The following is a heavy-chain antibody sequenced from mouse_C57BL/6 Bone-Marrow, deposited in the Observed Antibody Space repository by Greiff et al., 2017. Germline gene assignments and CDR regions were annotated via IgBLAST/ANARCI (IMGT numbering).Heavy chain of an antibody. J-gene: IGHJ3*01. CDR3: ARSVLRGAWFAY. Sequence: QVQLQQPGAELVKPGASVKLSCKASGYTFTSYWMHWVKQRPGRGLEWIGRIDPNSGGTKYNEKFKSKATLTVDKPSSTAHMQLSSLTSEDSAVLYCARSVLRGAWFAYWGQGALVTVSA. CDR1: GYTFTSYW. D-gene: IGHD1-1*01. V-gene: IGHV1-72*01. CDR2: IDPNSGGT.